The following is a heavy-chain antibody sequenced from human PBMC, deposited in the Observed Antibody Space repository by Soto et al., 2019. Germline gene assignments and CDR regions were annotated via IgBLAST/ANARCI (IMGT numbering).Heavy chain of an antibody. Sequence: SETLSLTCTVSGGSISSYYWSWIRQPPGKGLEWIGYIYYSGSTNYNPSLKSRVTISVDTSKNQLSLKLSSVTDAETAVYYCERRYGYYFDYWGQGTMVTV. D-gene: IGHD4-17*01. J-gene: IGHJ4*02. V-gene: IGHV4-59*08. CDR1: GGSISSYY. CDR3: ERRYGYYFDY. CDR2: IYYSGST.